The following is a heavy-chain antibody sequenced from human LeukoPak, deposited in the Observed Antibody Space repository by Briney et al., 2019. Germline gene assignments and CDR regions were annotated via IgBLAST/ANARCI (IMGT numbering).Heavy chain of an antibody. CDR1: GGSFSGYY. D-gene: IGHD5-12*01. Sequence: PSETLSLTCAVYGGSFSGYYWSWIRQPPGKGLEWIGEIHHSGSTNYNPSLKSRVTISVDTSKNQFSLKLSSVTAADTAVYYCARGSGYDFSAGCDYWGQGTLVTVSS. CDR2: IHHSGST. V-gene: IGHV4-34*01. CDR3: ARGSGYDFSAGCDY. J-gene: IGHJ4*02.